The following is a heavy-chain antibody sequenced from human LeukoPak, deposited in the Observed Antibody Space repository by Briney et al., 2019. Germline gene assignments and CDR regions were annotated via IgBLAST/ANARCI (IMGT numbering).Heavy chain of an antibody. D-gene: IGHD5-12*01. Sequence: SETLSLTCTVSGGSISSYYWSWIRQPPGKGLEWVGYIYYSGSTNYNPSLKSRVTISVDTAKDQFSLKLRSVTAADTDVYDCARGRDIVATINFDYWGQRTLVTVSS. CDR3: ARGRDIVATINFDY. V-gene: IGHV4-59*12. CDR2: IYYSGST. CDR1: GGSISSYY. J-gene: IGHJ4*02.